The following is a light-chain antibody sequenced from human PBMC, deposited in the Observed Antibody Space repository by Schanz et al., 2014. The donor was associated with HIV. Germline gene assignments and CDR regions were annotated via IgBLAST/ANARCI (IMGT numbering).Light chain of an antibody. J-gene: IGKJ3*01. CDR2: DAS. Sequence: VMTQSPATLSVSPGERATLSCRASQSVSNNVAWYQQKPGQAPRLLIYDASNRATGIPARFSGSGSGTDFTLTISSLEPEDFAVYFCQSYAGSFGPGTKVD. CDR3: QSYAGS. CDR1: QSVSNN. V-gene: IGKV3-11*01.